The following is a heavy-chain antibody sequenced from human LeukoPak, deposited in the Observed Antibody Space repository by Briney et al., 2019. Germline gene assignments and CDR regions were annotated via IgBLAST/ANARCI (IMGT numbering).Heavy chain of an antibody. CDR3: ASLRNDILTGYYIHY. Sequence: GGSLRLSCAASGFTFSSYSMNWVRQAPGKGLEWVSSISSSSSYIYYADSVKGRFTISRDNAKNSLYLQMNSLRADDTAAYYCASLRNDILTGYYIHYWGQGTLVTVSS. D-gene: IGHD3-9*01. V-gene: IGHV3-21*01. J-gene: IGHJ4*02. CDR1: GFTFSSYS. CDR2: ISSSSSYI.